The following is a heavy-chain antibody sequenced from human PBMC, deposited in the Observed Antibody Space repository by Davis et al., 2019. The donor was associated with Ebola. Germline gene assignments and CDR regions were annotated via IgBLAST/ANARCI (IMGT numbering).Heavy chain of an antibody. CDR1: GFIFRAYA. J-gene: IGHJ4*02. Sequence: PGGSLRLSCVVSGFIFRAYAMTWVRQAPGKGLEWVAAVSGSGHNTHFADSVKGRVSISRDNSKGTLFLHLDNLRVDDTAAYYCARIRELFGNWNSAFDNWGQGALVSVSS. D-gene: IGHD3-10*01. V-gene: IGHV3-23*01. CDR2: VSGSGHNT. CDR3: ARIRELFGNWNSAFDN.